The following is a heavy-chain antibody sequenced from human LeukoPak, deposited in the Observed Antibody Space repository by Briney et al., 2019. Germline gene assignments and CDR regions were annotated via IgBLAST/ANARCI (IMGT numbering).Heavy chain of an antibody. CDR2: INPYSGGT. J-gene: IGHJ5*02. V-gene: IGHV1-2*02. D-gene: IGHD6-13*01. CDR1: RYTFTDYY. CDR3: ARGGYNSSYYGWFDP. Sequence: ASVKVSCMASRYTFTDYYLYWVRPAPGRGLELMGWINPYSGGTNNAQKFQARGTVTRDTSISIVYMELSRLTSDDTAGYYCARGGYNSSYYGWFDPWGQGTLVTVSS.